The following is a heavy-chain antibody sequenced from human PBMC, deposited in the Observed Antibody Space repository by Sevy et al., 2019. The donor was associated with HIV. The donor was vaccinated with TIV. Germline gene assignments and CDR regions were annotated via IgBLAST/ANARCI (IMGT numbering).Heavy chain of an antibody. CDR3: ARNTYYYDSTGYGAFDL. V-gene: IGHV3-20*04. Sequence: GGSLRLSCVASGFTFSDYAMSWVRQPPGKGLEWVSSMNWKGDNTGYADSLKGRFTISRDSTKNSLFLQINSLRVEDTALYYCARNTYYYDSTGYGAFDLRGQGTMVTVSS. CDR2: MNWKGDNT. CDR1: GFTFSDYA. D-gene: IGHD3-22*01. J-gene: IGHJ3*01.